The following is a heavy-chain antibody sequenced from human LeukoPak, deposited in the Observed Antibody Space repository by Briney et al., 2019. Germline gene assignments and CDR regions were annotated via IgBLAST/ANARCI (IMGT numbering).Heavy chain of an antibody. CDR3: AARPYCTTATCPKTNWCDP. CDR1: GFIFSSYG. Sequence: GGSLRLSCAASGFIFSSYGVHWVRQAPGKGLEWVAFIRYDGSDKFYADSVKGRFTISRDNSKNTLCLQMSSLRADDTAVYYCAARPYCTTATCPKTNWCDPWGQGTLVTVSS. CDR2: IRYDGSDK. J-gene: IGHJ5*02. D-gene: IGHD2-8*01. V-gene: IGHV3-30*02.